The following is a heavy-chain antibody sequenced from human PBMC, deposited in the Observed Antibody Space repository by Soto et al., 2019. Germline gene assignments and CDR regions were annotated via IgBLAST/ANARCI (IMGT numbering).Heavy chain of an antibody. V-gene: IGHV4-59*01. CDR3: ARDDIGHWFDP. Sequence: QVQLQESGPGLVKPSETLSLTCTVSGGSISSYYWSWIRQPPGKGLEWIGYIDYSGSTNYNPSLKSRVTISVDTSKNQFSLKLSSVTAADTAVYSCARDDIGHWFDPWGQGTLVTVSS. CDR1: GGSISSYY. J-gene: IGHJ5*02. D-gene: IGHD2-15*01. CDR2: IDYSGST.